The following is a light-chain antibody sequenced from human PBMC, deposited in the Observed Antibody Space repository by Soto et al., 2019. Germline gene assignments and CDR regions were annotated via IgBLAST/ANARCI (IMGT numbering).Light chain of an antibody. CDR2: GAS. J-gene: IGKJ1*01. V-gene: IGKV3-20*01. CDR1: QSVSSSY. Sequence: EIVLTQSPGTLSLSPGERATLSCRASQSVSSSYLAWYQQKPGQAPRVVIYGASSRATGIPDRFSGSGSGTDFTLTISRLVPEDFAVYYCQQYDSSPWTFGQGTKVEIK. CDR3: QQYDSSPWT.